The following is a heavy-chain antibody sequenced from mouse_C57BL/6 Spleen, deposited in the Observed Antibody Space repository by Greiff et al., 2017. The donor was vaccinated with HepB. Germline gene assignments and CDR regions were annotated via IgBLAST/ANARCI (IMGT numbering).Heavy chain of an antibody. CDR1: GFNIKDYY. J-gene: IGHJ1*03. Sequence: EVQVVESGAELVKPGASVKLSCTASGFNIKDYYMHWVKQRTEQGLEWIGRIDPEDGETKYAPKFQGKATITADTSSNTAYLQLSSLTSEDTAVYYCAIYYYGSSYEWYFDVWGTGTTVTVSS. D-gene: IGHD1-1*01. V-gene: IGHV14-2*01. CDR2: IDPEDGET. CDR3: AIYYYGSSYEWYFDV.